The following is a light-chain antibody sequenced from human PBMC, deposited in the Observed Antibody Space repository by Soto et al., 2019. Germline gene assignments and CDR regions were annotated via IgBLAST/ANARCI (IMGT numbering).Light chain of an antibody. CDR3: QQYMSYPT. J-gene: IGKJ1*01. CDR2: DVS. CDR1: QRIDTW. V-gene: IGKV1-5*01. Sequence: DIQMTQSPSTLSASAGDRVTITCRASQRIDTWLAWYQHKPGKAPKLLIYDVSTLQSGVPSRFSGSGSGTEFSLAISSLQPDDFATYCCQQYMSYPTFGQGTKV.